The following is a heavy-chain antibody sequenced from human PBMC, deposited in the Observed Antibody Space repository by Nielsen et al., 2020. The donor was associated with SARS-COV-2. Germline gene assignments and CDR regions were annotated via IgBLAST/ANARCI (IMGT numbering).Heavy chain of an antibody. CDR1: GYTFTSYG. Sequence: ASVKVSCKASGYTFTSYGISWVRQAPGQGLEWMGWICAYNGNTNYAQKLQGRVTMTTDTSTSTAYMELRSLRSDDTAVYYCARVAWGIVVAVAHQGMDVWGQGTTVTVSS. CDR3: ARVAWGIVVAVAHQGMDV. V-gene: IGHV1-18*01. D-gene: IGHD2-15*01. CDR2: ICAYNGNT. J-gene: IGHJ6*02.